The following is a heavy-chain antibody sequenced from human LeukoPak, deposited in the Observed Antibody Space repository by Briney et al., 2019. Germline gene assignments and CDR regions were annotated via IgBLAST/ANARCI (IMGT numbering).Heavy chain of an antibody. CDR2: INSDGSIT. D-gene: IGHD5-18*01. V-gene: IGHV3-74*01. J-gene: IGHJ6*02. CDR1: GFTFTTYW. Sequence: GGSLRLSCAAYGFTFTTYWMHWVRQAPGKGLVWVSHINSDGSITSYADSVKGRFTISRDNAKNTLYLQMNSLRAEDTAVYYCARDAVDTANAVWGQGTTVTVSS. CDR3: ARDAVDTANAV.